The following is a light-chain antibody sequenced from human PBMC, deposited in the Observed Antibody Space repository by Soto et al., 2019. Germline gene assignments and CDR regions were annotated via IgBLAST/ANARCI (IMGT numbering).Light chain of an antibody. J-gene: IGLJ1*01. V-gene: IGLV2-8*01. CDR3: KSYAGSKPYV. CDR2: EVA. Sequence: QSALTQPPSASGSPGQSVTISCTGTKNDIGVYDFVSWYQHHPGKAPRLIIYEVAQRPSGVPDRFSGSKSGNTASLTVSGLQAADEADYFCKSYAGSKPYVLGSGTKVTVL. CDR1: KNDIGVYDF.